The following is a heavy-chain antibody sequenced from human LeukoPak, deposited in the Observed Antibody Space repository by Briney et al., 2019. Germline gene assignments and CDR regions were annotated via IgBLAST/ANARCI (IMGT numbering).Heavy chain of an antibody. J-gene: IGHJ5*02. V-gene: IGHV3-23*01. CDR1: GFTFSSYA. D-gene: IGHD3-22*01. Sequence: TGGSLRLSCAASGFTFSSYAVSWVRQAPGKGLDWVSAISDDSAKIYYSASVKGRFTISRDNSKNILFLQLNSLRVEDTGVYYCAREYDSSWPSWGQGTLVTVSS. CDR2: ISDDSAKI. CDR3: AREYDSSWPS.